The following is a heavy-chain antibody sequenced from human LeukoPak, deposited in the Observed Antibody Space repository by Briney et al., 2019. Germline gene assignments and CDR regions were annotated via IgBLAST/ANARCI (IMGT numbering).Heavy chain of an antibody. CDR2: IYWNDDK. CDR3: ARRSGWSRNRFDP. D-gene: IGHD6-19*01. CDR1: GFSLSSSGVG. V-gene: IGHV2-5*01. J-gene: IGHJ5*02. Sequence: SSPTLVNATQTLTLTCTFTGFSLSSSGVGVGWILQPPGQALEWLALIYWNDDKRYSSYLKSRLTLTKNTSKNQVVLTLTNMDPVDTATYYCARRSGWSRNRFDPWGLGTLVTVSS.